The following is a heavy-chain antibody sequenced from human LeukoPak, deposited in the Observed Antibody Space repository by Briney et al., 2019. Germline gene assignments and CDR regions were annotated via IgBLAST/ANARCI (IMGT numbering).Heavy chain of an antibody. Sequence: PGGSLRLSCAASGFTFSSYWMSWVRQAPGKGLEWVANIKQDGSEKYYVDSVKGRFTISRDNAKNSLYLQMNSLRAEDTAVYYCARHKAMDSSGWYPDYWGQGTLVTVSS. CDR3: ARHKAMDSSGWYPDY. D-gene: IGHD6-13*01. V-gene: IGHV3-7*01. CDR1: GFTFSSYW. J-gene: IGHJ4*02. CDR2: IKQDGSEK.